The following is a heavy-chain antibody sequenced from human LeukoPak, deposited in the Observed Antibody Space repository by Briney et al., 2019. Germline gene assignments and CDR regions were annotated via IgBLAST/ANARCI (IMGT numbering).Heavy chain of an antibody. D-gene: IGHD1-26*01. CDR1: EFTFSRYS. CDR3: ARDPYSGTYGDTYYYYMDV. Sequence: GGSLRLSCAVSEFTFSRYSMNWVRQAPGKGLEWVSYISSRSTTIYYADSVKGRFTISRDNAKNSLYLQMNSLRAEDTAVYYCARDPYSGTYGDTYYYYMDVWGKGTTVTISS. V-gene: IGHV3-48*01. CDR2: ISSRSTTI. J-gene: IGHJ6*03.